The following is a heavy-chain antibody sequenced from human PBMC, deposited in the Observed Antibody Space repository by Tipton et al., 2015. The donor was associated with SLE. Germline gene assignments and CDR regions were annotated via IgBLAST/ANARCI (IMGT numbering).Heavy chain of an antibody. Sequence: VQLVQSGPEVKKPGESLKISCKVSGYSFTSYWIAWVRQTPGKGLEWMGIIYPGDSDTTYSPSFQGQVTISADKSISAAYLQWSSLKASDTAMYYCASRPILVVPAAMETAFDIWGQGTMVAVSS. CDR2: IYPGDSDT. D-gene: IGHD2-2*01. V-gene: IGHV5-51*03. J-gene: IGHJ3*02. CDR3: ASRPILVVPAAMETAFDI. CDR1: GYSFTSYW.